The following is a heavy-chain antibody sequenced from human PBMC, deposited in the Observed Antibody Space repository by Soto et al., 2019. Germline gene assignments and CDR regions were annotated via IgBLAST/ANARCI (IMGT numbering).Heavy chain of an antibody. D-gene: IGHD6-19*01. CDR2: ISYDGSNK. V-gene: IGHV3-30*18. J-gene: IGHJ4*02. CDR3: AKVGGGSGDYFDY. Sequence: GGSLRLSCAASGFTFSSYGMHWVRQAPGKGLEWVAVISYDGSNKYYADSVKGRFTISRDNSKNTLYLQMNSLRAEDTAVYYCAKVGGGSGDYFDYWGQGTLVTVSS. CDR1: GFTFSSYG.